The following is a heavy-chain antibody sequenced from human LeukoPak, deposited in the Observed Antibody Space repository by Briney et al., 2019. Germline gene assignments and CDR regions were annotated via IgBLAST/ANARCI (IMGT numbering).Heavy chain of an antibody. V-gene: IGHV4-30-2*01. D-gene: IGHD1-26*01. Sequence: PSQTLSLTCAVSGGSISSGGYSWSWIRQPPGKGLEWIGYIYHSGSTYYNPSLKSRVTISVDRSKNQFSLKLSSVTAADTAVYYCARGGRLTVQGDAFDIWGQGTMVTVSS. CDR2: IYHSGST. CDR3: ARGGRLTVQGDAFDI. J-gene: IGHJ3*02. CDR1: GGSISSGGYS.